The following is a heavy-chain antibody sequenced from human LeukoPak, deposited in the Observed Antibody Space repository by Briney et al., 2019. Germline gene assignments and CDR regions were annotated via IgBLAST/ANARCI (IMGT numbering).Heavy chain of an antibody. V-gene: IGHV4-4*07. CDR3: ARDWGQWLVNGGYYYAMDV. J-gene: IGHJ6*02. CDR2: MYXSGST. Sequence: MYXSGSTKYNPSLRSRVTMSVDTSKNHFSLKLNSVTAADTAVYYCARDWGQWLVNGGYYYAMDVWGQGTTVTVSS. D-gene: IGHD6-19*01.